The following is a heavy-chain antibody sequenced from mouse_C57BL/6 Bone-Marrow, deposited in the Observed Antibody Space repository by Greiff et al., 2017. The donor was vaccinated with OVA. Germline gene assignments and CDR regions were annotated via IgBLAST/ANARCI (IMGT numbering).Heavy chain of an antibody. V-gene: IGHV1-50*01. J-gene: IGHJ1*03. CDR3: ASFYDYDTWYFDV. CDR1: GYTFTSYW. Sequence: QVQLKQPGAELVKPGASVKLSCKASGYTFTSYWMPWVKQRPGQGLEWIGEIDPSDSYTNYNQKFKGKATLTVDTSSSTAYMQLSSLTSEDSAVYYCASFYDYDTWYFDVWGTGTTVTVSS. D-gene: IGHD2-4*01. CDR2: IDPSDSYT.